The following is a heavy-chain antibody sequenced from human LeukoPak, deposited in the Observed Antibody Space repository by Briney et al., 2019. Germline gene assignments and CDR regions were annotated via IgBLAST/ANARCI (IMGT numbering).Heavy chain of an antibody. J-gene: IGHJ4*02. V-gene: IGHV3-21*01. Sequence: GGSLRLSCAASGFIFSSYTMNWVRQAPGKGLEWVSSISSSSSYIFYADSVKGRFTISRDNAKNSLYLQMNSLRAEDTAVYYCAKDPSNSCLDYWGQGTLVTVSS. CDR3: AKDPSNSCLDY. D-gene: IGHD2-2*01. CDR2: ISSSSSYI. CDR1: GFIFSSYT.